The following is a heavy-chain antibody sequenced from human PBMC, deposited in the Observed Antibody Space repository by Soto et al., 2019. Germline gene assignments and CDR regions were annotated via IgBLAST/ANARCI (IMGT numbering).Heavy chain of an antibody. V-gene: IGHV1-46*03. CDR1: GYTFTSYY. CDR2: INPSGGST. D-gene: IGHD3-3*01. CDR3: ASRFYFWTVYFLGLDYYFRAV. Sequence: ASVKVSCKASGYTFTSYYMHWVRQAPGQGLEWMGIINPSGGSTSYAQKFQGRVTMTRDTSTSTVYMELSSLRSEDTAVYYCASRFYFWTVYFLGLDYYFRAVWVKGTTVTV. J-gene: IGHJ6*03.